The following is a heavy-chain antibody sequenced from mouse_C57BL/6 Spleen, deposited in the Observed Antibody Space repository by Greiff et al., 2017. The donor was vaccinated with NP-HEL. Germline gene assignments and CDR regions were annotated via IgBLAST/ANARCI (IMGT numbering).Heavy chain of an antibody. Sequence: QVQLQQSGPELVKPGASVKISCKASGYAFSSSWMNWVKQRPGKGLEWIGRIYPGDGDTNYNGKFKGKATLTADKSSSTAYMQLSSLPSEDSAVYFCARSFYYYGSSPYYAMDYWGQGTSVTVSS. J-gene: IGHJ4*01. CDR2: IYPGDGDT. V-gene: IGHV1-82*01. D-gene: IGHD1-1*01. CDR1: GYAFSSSW. CDR3: ARSFYYYGSSPYYAMDY.